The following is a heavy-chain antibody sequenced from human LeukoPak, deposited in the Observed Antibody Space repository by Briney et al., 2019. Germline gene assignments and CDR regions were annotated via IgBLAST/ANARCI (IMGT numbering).Heavy chain of an antibody. D-gene: IGHD4-23*01. CDR3: ARHPATVVTYWYFDL. J-gene: IGHJ2*01. Sequence: SETPSLTCTVSGGSISSYYWSWIRQPPGKGLEWIGYIYYSGSTNYNPSLKSRVAISVDTSKNQFSLKLSSVTAADTAVYYCARHPATVVTYWYFDLWGRGTLVTVSS. CDR1: GGSISSYY. V-gene: IGHV4-59*08. CDR2: IYYSGST.